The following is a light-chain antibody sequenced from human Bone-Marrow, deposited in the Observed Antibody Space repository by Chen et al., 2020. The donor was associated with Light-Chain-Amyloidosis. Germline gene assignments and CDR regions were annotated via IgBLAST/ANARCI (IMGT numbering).Light chain of an antibody. CDR2: GAS. Sequence: DIRMTQSPSSLSASVGDRVTITCRASQTIRTYLNWYQQKPGKAPTHLIYGASSLQSGVPSRFSGSGSGTDFTLTINSLQPDDFATYYCLQSYTIPCTFGQGTKLEIK. V-gene: IGKV1-39*01. J-gene: IGKJ2*02. CDR1: QTIRTY. CDR3: LQSYTIPCT.